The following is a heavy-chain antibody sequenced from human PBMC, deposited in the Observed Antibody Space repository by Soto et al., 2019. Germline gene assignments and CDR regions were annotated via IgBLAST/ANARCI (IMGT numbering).Heavy chain of an antibody. J-gene: IGHJ1*01. V-gene: IGHV3-23*01. D-gene: IGHD5-18*01. CDR1: GFTFSSYG. CDR3: ARDSHSYGKYFQH. CDR2: ISGSGVTT. Sequence: EVQVLESGGGLVQPGGSLRLSCAASGFTFSSYGMSWVRRAPGKGLEWVSVISGSGVTTYFAASVKGRFTMSRDNSKNTLYLQMNSLRAEDTAVYYCARDSHSYGKYFQHWGQGTLVTVSS.